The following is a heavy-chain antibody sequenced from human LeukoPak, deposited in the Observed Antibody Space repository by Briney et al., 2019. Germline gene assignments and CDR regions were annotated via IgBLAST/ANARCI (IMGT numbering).Heavy chain of an antibody. D-gene: IGHD3-22*01. CDR1: GDSIRSFY. J-gene: IGHJ3*02. Sequence: SETLSLTCSVSGDSIRSFYWNWIRQSPEKGLEWIGNIHIGGRTEYNPSPRSRVAIVGDTSKNQLSLKLTSVTAADTAVYYCASGVAYYYDSSSDAFDIWGQGTMVTVSS. CDR3: ASGVAYYYDSSSDAFDI. CDR2: IHIGGRT. V-gene: IGHV4-4*08.